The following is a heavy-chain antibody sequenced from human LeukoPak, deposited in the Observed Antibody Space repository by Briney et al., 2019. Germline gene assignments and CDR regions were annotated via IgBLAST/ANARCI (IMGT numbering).Heavy chain of an antibody. D-gene: IGHD4-23*01. J-gene: IGHJ5*02. V-gene: IGHV4-59*08. CDR1: GGSISSNY. Sequence: SETLSLTCIVSGGSISSNYWSWFRQSPGKGLEWIGYIYYSGRTNYNPSLKSRVTMSVDPSKTHFSLKLSSLHAADTAVYYWARHTDYGGNSRWFDPWGQGSLVTVSS. CDR3: ARHTDYGGNSRWFDP. CDR2: IYYSGRT.